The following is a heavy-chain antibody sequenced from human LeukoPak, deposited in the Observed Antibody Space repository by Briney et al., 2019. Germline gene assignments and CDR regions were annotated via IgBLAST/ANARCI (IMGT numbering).Heavy chain of an antibody. D-gene: IGHD1-26*01. CDR3: ARGQFSGSCWFDH. J-gene: IGHJ5*02. V-gene: IGHV4-34*01. CDR2: INHSGST. Sequence: SETLSLTCAVYGGSFSGYYWSWIRQPPGKGLEWIGEINHSGSTNYNPSLKSRVTMSVDTSKNQFSLKLSSVTAADTAVYYCARGQFSGSCWFDHWGQGTLVTVSS. CDR1: GGSFSGYY.